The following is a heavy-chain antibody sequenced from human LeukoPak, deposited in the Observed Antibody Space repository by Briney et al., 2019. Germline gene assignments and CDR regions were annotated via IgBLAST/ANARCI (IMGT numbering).Heavy chain of an antibody. Sequence: RVSWSACGLKFSHVGMNWVRLAKGKGLQWLGRIRSGGAREYAAPAQGRFTISRDDSRNTVYLEMNNLDTDDTAVYFCAVDTPVIDAQIDYWGQGTLVTDSS. D-gene: IGHD3-16*02. CDR2: IRSGGAR. CDR1: GLKFSHVG. V-gene: IGHV3-15*01. J-gene: IGHJ4*02. CDR3: AVDTPVIDAQIDY.